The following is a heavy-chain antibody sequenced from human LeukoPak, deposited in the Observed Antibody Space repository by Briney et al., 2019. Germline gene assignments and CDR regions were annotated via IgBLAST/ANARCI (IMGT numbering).Heavy chain of an antibody. V-gene: IGHV3-43*02. CDR2: ISGDGGST. CDR1: GFTFDDYA. Sequence: GGSLRLSCAASGFTFDDYAMHWARQAPGKGLEWVSLISGDGGSTYYADSVKGRFTISRDNSKNSLYLQMNSLRTEDTALYYCANSLRPSYYMDVWGKGTTVTVSS. CDR3: ANSLRPSYYMDV. J-gene: IGHJ6*03.